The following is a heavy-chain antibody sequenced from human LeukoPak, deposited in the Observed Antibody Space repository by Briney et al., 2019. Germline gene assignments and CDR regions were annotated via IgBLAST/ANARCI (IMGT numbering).Heavy chain of an antibody. Sequence: SETLSLTCAVYGGSFSGYYWSWIRQPPGKGLEWIGEINHSGSTNYNPSLKSRVTMSVDTSRNQFSLKLSSVTAADTAMYYCARGPFNGYFGGYFDYWGQGTLVTVSS. J-gene: IGHJ4*02. CDR3: ARGPFNGYFGGYFDY. CDR2: INHSGST. CDR1: GGSFSGYY. D-gene: IGHD3-22*01. V-gene: IGHV4-34*01.